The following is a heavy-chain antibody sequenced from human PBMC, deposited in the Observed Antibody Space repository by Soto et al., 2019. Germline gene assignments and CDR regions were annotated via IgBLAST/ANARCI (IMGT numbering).Heavy chain of an antibody. CDR2: VSGTGGSA. CDR3: AKDLPPYGPLGNWFDP. V-gene: IGHV3-23*01. J-gene: IGHJ5*02. CDR1: GFTFSSYA. D-gene: IGHD4-17*01. Sequence: PGGSLRLSCAASGFTFSSYAMTWVRQAPGKGLEWVSGVSGTGGSAYYADSVKGRFTISRDKSTNTLYLQMNSLSAEDTAVYYCAKDLPPYGPLGNWFDPWGQGTLVTVSS.